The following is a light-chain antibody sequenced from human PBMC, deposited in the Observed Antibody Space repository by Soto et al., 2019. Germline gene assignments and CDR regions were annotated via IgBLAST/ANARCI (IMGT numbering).Light chain of an antibody. CDR2: YDS. CDR1: NIGSKS. CDR3: QVWDSSSDHVV. Sequence: SYELTRPPSVSVAPGKTVRITCGGNNIGSKSVHWYQQKPGQAPVLVIYYDSDRPSGIPERFSGSNSGNTATLTISRVEAGDEADYYCQVWDSSSDHVVFGGGTKVTVL. V-gene: IGLV3-21*04. J-gene: IGLJ2*01.